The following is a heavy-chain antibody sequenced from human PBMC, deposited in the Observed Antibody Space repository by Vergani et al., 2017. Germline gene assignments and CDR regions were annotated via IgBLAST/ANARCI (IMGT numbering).Heavy chain of an antibody. V-gene: IGHV1-24*01. D-gene: IGHD1-26*01. CDR1: GYTLTELS. CDR2: FDPEDGET. Sequence: QVQLVQSGAEVKKPGASVKVSCKVSGYTLTELSMHWVRQAPGKGLEWMGGFDPEDGETIYAQKFQGRVTMTEDTSTDTAYMELSSLRSEDTAVYYCARDLGLGSYYGSRYYYYYYGMDVWGQGTTVTVSS. J-gene: IGHJ6*02. CDR3: ARDLGLGSYYGSRYYYYYYGMDV.